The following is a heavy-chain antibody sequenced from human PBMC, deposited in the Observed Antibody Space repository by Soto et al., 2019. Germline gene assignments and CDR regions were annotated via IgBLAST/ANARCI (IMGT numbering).Heavy chain of an antibody. V-gene: IGHV4-4*07. CDR2: IYTSGST. Sequence: PSATRSITCTGSGGSISSYYWSWIRQPAGKGLEWIGRIYTSGSTNYNPSLKSRVTMSVDTSKNQFSLKLSSVTAADTAVYYCARDPYCGGDCYWAFDIWGQGTMVTVSS. J-gene: IGHJ3*02. D-gene: IGHD2-21*02. CDR1: GGSISSYY. CDR3: ARDPYCGGDCYWAFDI.